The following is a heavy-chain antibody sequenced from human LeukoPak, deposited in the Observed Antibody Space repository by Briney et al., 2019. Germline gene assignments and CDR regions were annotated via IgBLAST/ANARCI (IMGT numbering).Heavy chain of an antibody. V-gene: IGHV6-1*01. CDR3: ARGGPTPYYGSGDDAFDI. D-gene: IGHD3-10*01. CDR2: TYYRSKWYN. CDR1: GDSVSSNSAA. J-gene: IGHJ3*02. Sequence: SQTLSLTCAISGDSVSSNSAAWNWIRQSPSRGLEWLGRTYYRSKWYNDYAVSVKSRITINPDTSKNQFSLQLNSVTPEDTAVYYCARGGPTPYYGSGDDAFDIWGQGTMVTVSS.